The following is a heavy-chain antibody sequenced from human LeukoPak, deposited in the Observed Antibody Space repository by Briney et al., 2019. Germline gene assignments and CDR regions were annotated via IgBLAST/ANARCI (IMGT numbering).Heavy chain of an antibody. Sequence: GGSLRLSCAASGFTFSTYSMNWVRQAPGKGLEWVSSISSSTTYIYYADSVKGRFTISRDNAKNSLYLQMHSLRAEDTAVYYCARGPYYDILTGYSNDYWGQGTLVTVSS. CDR1: GFTFSTYS. CDR2: ISSSTTYI. V-gene: IGHV3-21*01. CDR3: ARGPYYDILTGYSNDY. D-gene: IGHD3-9*01. J-gene: IGHJ4*02.